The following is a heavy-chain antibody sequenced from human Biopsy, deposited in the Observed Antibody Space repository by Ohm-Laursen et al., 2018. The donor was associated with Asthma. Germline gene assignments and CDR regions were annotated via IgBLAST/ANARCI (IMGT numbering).Heavy chain of an antibody. CDR1: YGSITSGGYY. V-gene: IGHV4-31*03. J-gene: IGHJ4*02. D-gene: IGHD3-22*01. CDR2: IYYSGST. Sequence: TRSLTCTVSYGSITSGGYYWTWIRQHPGKGLEWIGFIYYSGSTYYNPSLKSRVSISIDTSKNQFSLKLSSVTAADTAVYYCAGAQDYYDSRGYYRSFDYWGQGTLVTVSS. CDR3: AGAQDYYDSRGYYRSFDY.